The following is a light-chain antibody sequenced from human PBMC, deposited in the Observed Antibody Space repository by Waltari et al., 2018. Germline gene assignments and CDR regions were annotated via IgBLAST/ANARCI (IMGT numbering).Light chain of an antibody. J-gene: IGLJ3*02. CDR1: NSDVGGYDR. CDR3: CSFAGSNTWV. Sequence: QSALTQPASVSGSPGQSITISCTGTNSDVGGYDRVSWYQQPPDKAPKVMIYEDTKRPSGVSYRFSGSKSGNTASLTISGLQAEDEADYYCCSFAGSNTWVFGGGTKLTVL. CDR2: EDT. V-gene: IGLV2-23*01.